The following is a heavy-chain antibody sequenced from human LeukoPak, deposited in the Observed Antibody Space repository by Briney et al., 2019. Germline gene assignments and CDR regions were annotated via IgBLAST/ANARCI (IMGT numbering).Heavy chain of an antibody. D-gene: IGHD6-25*01. V-gene: IGHV3-74*01. Sequence: GGSLRLSCAASGFTFNTYSMNWARQAPGKGLVWVSRINSDGSSTSYADPVKGRFTISRDNAKNTLYLQMNSLRAEDTAVYYCARRSAAKDAFDIWGQGTMVTVSS. J-gene: IGHJ3*02. CDR3: ARRSAAKDAFDI. CDR1: GFTFNTYS. CDR2: INSDGSST.